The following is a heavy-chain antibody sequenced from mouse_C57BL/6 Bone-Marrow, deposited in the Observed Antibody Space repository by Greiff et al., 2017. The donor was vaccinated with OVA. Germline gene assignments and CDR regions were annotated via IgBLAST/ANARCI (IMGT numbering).Heavy chain of an antibody. CDR1: GFTFSSYG. J-gene: IGHJ2*01. CDR3: AGMREDFDY. V-gene: IGHV5-6*01. CDR2: ISSGGSYT. Sequence: EVQVVESGGDLVKPGGSLKLSCAASGFTFSSYGMSWVRQTPDKRLEWVATISSGGSYTYYPDSVKGRFTISRDNAKNTLYLQMSSLKSEDTAMYYCAGMREDFDYWGQGTTLTVSS.